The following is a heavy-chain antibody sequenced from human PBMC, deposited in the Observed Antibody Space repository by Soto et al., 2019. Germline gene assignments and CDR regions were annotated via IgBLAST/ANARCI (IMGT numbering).Heavy chain of an antibody. D-gene: IGHD5-12*01. CDR3: AKGRGYSGYFNGETDS. J-gene: IGHJ4*02. CDR2: ISYDGRNE. V-gene: IGHV3-30*04. CDR1: GFTFSSYA. Sequence: GESLKISCAASGFTFSSYAMQWVRQAPGKGLEWVAIISYDGRNEDYADSVKGRFTISRDNSKSTLYLQMNSLRPEDTAVYYCAKGRGYSGYFNGETDSWGQGILVTVSS.